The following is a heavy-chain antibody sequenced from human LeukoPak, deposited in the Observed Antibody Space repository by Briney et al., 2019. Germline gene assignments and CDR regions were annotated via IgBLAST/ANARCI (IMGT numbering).Heavy chain of an antibody. J-gene: IGHJ5*02. V-gene: IGHV4-39*07. Sequence: SETQSLTCTVSGGSINSYNWGWIRQPPGKGLEWIGSIYYSGSTYYNPSLKSRVTISVDTSKNQFSLKLSSVTAADTAVYYCARRGYYYGSGSSYNWFDPWGQGTLVTVSS. CDR3: ARRGYYYGSGSSYNWFDP. D-gene: IGHD3-10*01. CDR2: IYYSGST. CDR1: GGSINSYN.